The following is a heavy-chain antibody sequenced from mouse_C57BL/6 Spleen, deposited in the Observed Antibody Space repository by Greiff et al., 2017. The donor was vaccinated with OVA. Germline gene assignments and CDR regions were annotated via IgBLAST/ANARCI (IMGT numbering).Heavy chain of an antibody. V-gene: IGHV14-4*01. D-gene: IGHD1-1*01. J-gene: IGHJ4*01. CDR1: GFNIKDDY. Sequence: VQLKESGAELVRPGASVKLSCTASGFNIKDDYMHWVKQRPEQGLEWIGWIDPENGDTEYASKFQGKATITADTSSNTAYLQLSSLTSEDTAVYYCTTVYYCSSYRAMDYWGQGTSVTVSS. CDR2: IDPENGDT. CDR3: TTVYYCSSYRAMDY.